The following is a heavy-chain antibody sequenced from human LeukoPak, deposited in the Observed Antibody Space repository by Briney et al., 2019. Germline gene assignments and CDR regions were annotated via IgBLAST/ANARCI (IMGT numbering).Heavy chain of an antibody. J-gene: IGHJ4*02. D-gene: IGHD3-16*01. CDR1: GGSISSYY. V-gene: IGHV4-59*01. Sequence: SETLSLTCTVTGGSISSYYWSWIRQPPGKGLEWIGYIYYTGSTNYNPSLKSRVTISVDTSKNQFSLKLSSVTAADTAVYYCARSGKSAYILDYWGQGTLVTVSS. CDR2: IYYTGST. CDR3: ARSGKSAYILDY.